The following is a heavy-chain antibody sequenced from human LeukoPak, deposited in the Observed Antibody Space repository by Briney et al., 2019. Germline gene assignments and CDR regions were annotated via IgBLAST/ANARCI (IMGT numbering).Heavy chain of an antibody. CDR2: INHSGST. CDR3: ARSMTLDFDY. CDR1: GGSFSGYY. Sequence: PSGTLSLTCAVYGGSFSGYYWSWIRQPPGKGLEWIGEINHSGSTNYNPSLKSRVTISVDTSKNQFSLKLSSVTAADTAVYYCARSMTLDFDYWGQGTLVTVSS. V-gene: IGHV4-34*01. D-gene: IGHD2-21*02. J-gene: IGHJ4*02.